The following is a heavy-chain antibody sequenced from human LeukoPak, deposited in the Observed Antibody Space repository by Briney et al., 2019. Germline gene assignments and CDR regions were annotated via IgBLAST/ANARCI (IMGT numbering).Heavy chain of an antibody. CDR3: ARDGGYCTNGVCGAVDY. J-gene: IGHJ4*02. D-gene: IGHD2-8*01. CDR1: GFTFTNAW. CDR2: IKSKADGETI. V-gene: IGHV3-15*07. Sequence: GGSLRLSCAASGFTFTNAWMNWVRQAPGKGLEWVGRIKSKADGETIDYAAPVKGRFTISRDNSKNTLYLQMNSLRAEDTAVYYCARDGGYCTNGVCGAVDYWGQGTLVTVSS.